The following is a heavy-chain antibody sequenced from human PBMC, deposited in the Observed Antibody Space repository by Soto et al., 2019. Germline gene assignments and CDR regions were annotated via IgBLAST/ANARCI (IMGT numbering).Heavy chain of an antibody. CDR3: AKSRPTYDRVVKPFDY. J-gene: IGHJ4*02. Sequence: LRLSCAASGITFGIYAMHWVRHAPCKGLEWVAVISYDGSNKYYADSVKGRFTISRDNSKNTLYLQMNSLRAEDTAVYYCAKSRPTYDRVVKPFDYWGQGAPVTVSS. V-gene: IGHV3-30*18. D-gene: IGHD3-22*01. CDR1: GITFGIYA. CDR2: ISYDGSNK.